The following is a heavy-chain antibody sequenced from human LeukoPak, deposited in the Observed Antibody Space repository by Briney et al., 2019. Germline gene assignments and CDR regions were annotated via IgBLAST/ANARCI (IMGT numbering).Heavy chain of an antibody. CDR3: ARDRYYYDSSGYIRGISFDY. Sequence: ASVKVSCKASGYTFTTYGISWVRQAPGQGLECMGWINPYNGNTNYAQKLQGRVTMTTDTSTSTAYMELRSLRSDDTAVYYCARDRYYYDSSGYIRGISFDYWGQGTLVTVSS. CDR2: INPYNGNT. CDR1: GYTFTTYG. J-gene: IGHJ4*02. D-gene: IGHD3-22*01. V-gene: IGHV1-18*01.